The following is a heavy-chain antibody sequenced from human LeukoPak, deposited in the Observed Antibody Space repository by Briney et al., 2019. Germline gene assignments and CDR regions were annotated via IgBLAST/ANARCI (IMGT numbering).Heavy chain of an antibody. V-gene: IGHV6-1*01. CDR2: TYYRSKWYN. Sequence: SQTLSLTCAISGDSVSSNSAAWNWIRQSPSRGLEWLGRTYYRSKWYNDYAVSVKSRITINPDTSKNQFSLQLNSVTPEDTAVYYCARGWEQQLGPNDAFDIWGQGTMVTVSS. J-gene: IGHJ3*02. CDR1: GDSVSSNSAA. CDR3: ARGWEQQLGPNDAFDI. D-gene: IGHD6-13*01.